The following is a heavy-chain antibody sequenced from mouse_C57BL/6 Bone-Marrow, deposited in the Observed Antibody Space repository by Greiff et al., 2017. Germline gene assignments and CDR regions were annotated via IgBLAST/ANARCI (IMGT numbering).Heavy chain of an antibody. CDR1: GYTFTSYW. V-gene: IGHV1-72*01. J-gene: IGHJ4*01. CDR2: IAPNSGGT. CDR3: ARACSYYGSSWSAMDY. D-gene: IGHD1-1*01. Sequence: QVQLQQPGAELVKPGASVKLSCKASGYTFTSYWMHWVKQRPGRGLEWIGRIAPNSGGTKYNEKFKSKATLTVDKPSSTAYMQLSSLTSEDSAVYYCARACSYYGSSWSAMDYWGQGTSVTVSS.